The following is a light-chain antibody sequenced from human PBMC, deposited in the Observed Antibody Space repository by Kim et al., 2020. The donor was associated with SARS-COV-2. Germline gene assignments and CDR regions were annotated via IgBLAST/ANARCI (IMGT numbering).Light chain of an antibody. CDR3: AAWDDSLHEYV. CDR1: SSNIGSNA. J-gene: IGLJ1*01. V-gene: IGLV1-44*01. Sequence: ELTQPPSASGTPGQRVTISCSGSSSNIGSNAVNWYQHLPGTAPKLLIYTNYQRPSGVPDRFSGSKSGTSASLAISGLQSEDEADYYCAAWDDSLHEYVFGTGTKVTVL. CDR2: TNY.